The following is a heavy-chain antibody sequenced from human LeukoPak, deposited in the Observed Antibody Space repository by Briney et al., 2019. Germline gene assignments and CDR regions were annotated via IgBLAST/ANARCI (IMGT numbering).Heavy chain of an antibody. D-gene: IGHD1-26*01. J-gene: IGHJ4*02. CDR2: INSDGSST. Sequence: GGSLRLSCAASGFTFSSYWMHWVRQAPGKGLVWVSHINSDGSSTNYADSVKGRFTISRDNAKNSLYLQMNSLRDEDTAVYYCARDGELPHDYWGQGTLVTVSS. CDR3: ARDGELPHDY. CDR1: GFTFSSYW. V-gene: IGHV3-74*01.